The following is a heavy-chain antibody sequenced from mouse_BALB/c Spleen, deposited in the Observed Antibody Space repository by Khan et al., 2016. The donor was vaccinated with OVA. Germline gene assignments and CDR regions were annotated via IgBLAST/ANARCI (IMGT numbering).Heavy chain of an antibody. CDR1: DYSITSNYA. J-gene: IGHJ2*01. V-gene: IGHV3-2*02. Sequence: VQLKESGPGLVKPSQSLSLTCTVTDYSITSNYAWSWIRQFPGNKLEWMGYISYSGSTSYNPSLKGRISITRDTSKNQFFLQLNSLTPEDTATYYCARNNYYGYFFDYWGQGTTLTVSS. CDR2: ISYSGST. D-gene: IGHD1-1*01. CDR3: ARNNYYGYFFDY.